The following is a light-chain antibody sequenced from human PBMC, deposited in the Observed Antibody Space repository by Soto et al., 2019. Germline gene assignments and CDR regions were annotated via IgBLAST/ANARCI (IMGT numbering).Light chain of an antibody. V-gene: IGLV1-40*01. Sequence: QSVLTQPPSVSGAPGQRVTISCTGSSSNIGAGYDVHWYQQLPGTAPKLLIYVNINRPSGVPDRFSGSKSGTSASLAITGLQAEDEADYNCQSYDSSLSGVFGGGTKLTVL. J-gene: IGLJ2*01. CDR1: SSNIGAGYD. CDR3: QSYDSSLSGV. CDR2: VNI.